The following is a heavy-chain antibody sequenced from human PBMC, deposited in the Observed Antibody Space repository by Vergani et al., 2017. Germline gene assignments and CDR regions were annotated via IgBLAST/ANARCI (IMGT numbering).Heavy chain of an antibody. Sequence: QVQLQESGPGLVKPSETLSLTCAVSGYSISSGYYWGWIRQPPGKGLQWIGSIYHSGSTYYNPSLKSRVTISVDTYKNQFSLKLSSVTAADTAVYYCARDFVADYDYVWGIYGIDCWGQTTLVTVSS. CDR2: IYHSGST. CDR3: ARDFVADYDYVWGIYGIDC. J-gene: IGHJ4*02. CDR1: GYSISSGYY. D-gene: IGHD3-16*01. V-gene: IGHV4-38-2*02.